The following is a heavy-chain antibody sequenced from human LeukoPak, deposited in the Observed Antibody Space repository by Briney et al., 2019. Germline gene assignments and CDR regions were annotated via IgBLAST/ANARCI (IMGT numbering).Heavy chain of an antibody. CDR2: IYYSGST. V-gene: IGHV4-59*01. CDR3: ARVAGIRDYFDY. D-gene: IGHD3-10*01. CDR1: GGSFSGYY. Sequence: SETPSLTCAVYGGSFSGYYWSWIRQPPGKGLEWIGYIYYSGSTNYNPSLKSRVTISVDTSKNQFSLKLSSVTAADTAVYYCARVAGIRDYFDYWGQGTLVTVSS. J-gene: IGHJ4*02.